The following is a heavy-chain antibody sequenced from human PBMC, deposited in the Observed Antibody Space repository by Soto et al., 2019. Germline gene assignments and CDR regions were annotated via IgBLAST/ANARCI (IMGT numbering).Heavy chain of an antibody. Sequence: SETLSLTCSVSGGSISRYYWSWIRQPPGKGLEWIGYIYYSGSTSYNPSLRSRATISLDTSKNQFSLQLYSVTAADTAVYYCATYCSTSSCTFDPWGQGTLVTVS. V-gene: IGHV4-59*08. D-gene: IGHD2-2*01. CDR3: ATYCSTSSCTFDP. J-gene: IGHJ5*02. CDR2: IYYSGST. CDR1: GGSISRYY.